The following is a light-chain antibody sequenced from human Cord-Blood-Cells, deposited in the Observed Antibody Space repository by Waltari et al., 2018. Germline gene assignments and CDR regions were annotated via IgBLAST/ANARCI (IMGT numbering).Light chain of an antibody. CDR2: DVS. CDR3: SSYTSSSTNVV. Sequence: QSALTHPASVSGSPGQSITIPCTGTSSDVGGYNYVPWYQQHPGKAPKLMIYDVSNRPSGVSNRFSGSKSGNTASLTISGLQAEDEADYYCSSYTSSSTNVVFGGGTKLTVL. CDR1: SSDVGGYNY. J-gene: IGLJ2*01. V-gene: IGLV2-14*01.